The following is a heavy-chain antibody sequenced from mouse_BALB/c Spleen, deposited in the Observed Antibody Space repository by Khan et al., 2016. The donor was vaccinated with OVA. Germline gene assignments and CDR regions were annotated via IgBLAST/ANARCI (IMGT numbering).Heavy chain of an antibody. V-gene: IGHV5-9-3*01. CDR1: GFTFSTYA. CDR3: ARSPYGKFAY. J-gene: IGHJ3*01. Sequence: EVELVESGGGLVKPGGSLKLSCAASGFTFSTYAMSWVRQTPEKRLEWVATISSYGDYTYYPDNVTGRFTISRDNAKNTLYLQMSSLRSEDTAMYYCARSPYGKFAYWGQGTLVTVSA. CDR2: ISSYGDYT. D-gene: IGHD2-1*01.